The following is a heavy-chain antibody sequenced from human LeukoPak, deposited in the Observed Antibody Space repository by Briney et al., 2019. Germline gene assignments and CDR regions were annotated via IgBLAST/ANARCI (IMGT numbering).Heavy chain of an antibody. CDR1: GGSISSSCYF. V-gene: IGHV4-39*01. J-gene: IGHJ6*02. CDR3: ASSHQSTSSSSWYDRYYYYYYGMDV. CDR2: IYYGGST. D-gene: IGHD6-13*01. Sequence: PSETLSLTCTVSGGSISSSCYFWGRIRQPPGTGLEWIGSIYYGGSTYYSPSLRSRVTISVDTSKNQFSLKLSSVTAADTAVYYCASSHQSTSSSSWYDRYYYYYYGMDVWGQGTTVTVSS.